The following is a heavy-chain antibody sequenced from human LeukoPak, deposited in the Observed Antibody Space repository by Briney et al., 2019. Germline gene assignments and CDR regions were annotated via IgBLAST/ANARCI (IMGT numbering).Heavy chain of an antibody. CDR1: GGSFSDYF. D-gene: IGHD4-17*01. Sequence: SETLSLTCAVYGGSFSDYFWSWIRQPPGKGLEWIGEFTRFGRINYNPSLKSRITISVDTSKNHFSLQLSSVTAADTAVYFCAGIYGDYSDFDYWGQRTLVTVSS. V-gene: IGHV4-34*01. J-gene: IGHJ4*02. CDR3: AGIYGDYSDFDY. CDR2: FTRFGRI.